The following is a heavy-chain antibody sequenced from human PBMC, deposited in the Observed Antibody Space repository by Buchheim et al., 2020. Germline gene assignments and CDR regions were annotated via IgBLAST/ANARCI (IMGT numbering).Heavy chain of an antibody. D-gene: IGHD2-15*01. J-gene: IGHJ6*02. V-gene: IGHV3-30-3*01. CDR1: GFTFSSYA. CDR2: ISYDGSNK. CDR3: ARDRVVVAATSLYYYYGMDV. Sequence: QVQLVESGGGVVQPGRSLRLSCAASGFTFSSYAMHWVRQAPGKGLEWVAVISYDGSNKYYAASVKGRFTISRDNSKTTLYLQMNSLRAEDTAVYYCARDRVVVAATSLYYYYGMDVWGQGTT.